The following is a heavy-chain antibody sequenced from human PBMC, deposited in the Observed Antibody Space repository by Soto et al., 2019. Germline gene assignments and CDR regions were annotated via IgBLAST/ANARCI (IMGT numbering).Heavy chain of an antibody. V-gene: IGHV4-39*01. D-gene: IGHD6-19*01. J-gene: IGHJ6*02. CDR3: ARLHSSGWYDYYSGLDV. CDR2: IYYSGST. Sequence: ETLSPTCTVSGGSISSSSYYWGWIRQPPGKGLEWIGSIYYSGSTYYNPSLKSRVTISVDTSKNQFSLKLSSVTAADTAVYYCARLHSSGWYDYYSGLDVWGQGTTVTVSS. CDR1: GGSISSSSYY.